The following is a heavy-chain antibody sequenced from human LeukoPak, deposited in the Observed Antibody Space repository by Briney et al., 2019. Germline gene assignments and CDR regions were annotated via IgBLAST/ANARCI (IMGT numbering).Heavy chain of an antibody. CDR2: IYSGGST. CDR3: AREEDAFDI. J-gene: IGHJ3*02. Sequence: GGSLSLSCAASGFTVSSNYMSWVRQAPGKGLEWGSVIYSGGSTYYADSVKGRFTISRDNSKNTLYLQMNSLRAEDTAVYYCAREEDAFDIWGQGTMVTVSS. V-gene: IGHV3-66*01. CDR1: GFTVSSNY.